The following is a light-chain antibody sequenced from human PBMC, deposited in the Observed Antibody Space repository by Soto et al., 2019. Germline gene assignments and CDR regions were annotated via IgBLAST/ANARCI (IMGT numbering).Light chain of an antibody. Sequence: QSVLSQPASVSGSPGQSITISCTGTSSDVGGYSYVSWYQQHPGKAPKLMIYEVSNRPSGVSNRFSGSKSGNTASLTISGLQAEDEADYYCTSKTSSITYVVGTGTKVTVL. CDR2: EVS. CDR3: TSKTSSITYV. V-gene: IGLV2-14*01. J-gene: IGLJ1*01. CDR1: SSDVGGYSY.